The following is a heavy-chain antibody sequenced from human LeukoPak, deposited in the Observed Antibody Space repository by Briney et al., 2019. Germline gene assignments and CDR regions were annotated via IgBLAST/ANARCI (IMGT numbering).Heavy chain of an antibody. J-gene: IGHJ5*02. D-gene: IGHD6-19*01. V-gene: IGHV1-8*01. CDR3: ARGRGSGHKENWFDP. CDR1: GYTFTTYD. Sequence: GASVKVSCKASGYTFTTYDINWVRQATGQGLEWMGWMNPNSGNTGYTQKFQGRVTMTRNTSISTAYMELSSLRSEVTAVYYCARGRGSGHKENWFDPWGQGTLVTVSS. CDR2: MNPNSGNT.